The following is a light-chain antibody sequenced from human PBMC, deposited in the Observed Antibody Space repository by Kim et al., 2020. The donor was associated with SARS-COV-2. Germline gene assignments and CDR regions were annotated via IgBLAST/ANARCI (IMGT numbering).Light chain of an antibody. CDR3: CSYAGSSTLV. CDR2: EVS. CDR1: SSNVGSYNL. J-gene: IGLJ2*01. Sequence: GQSITISGTGTSSNVGSYNLDSWYQQHPGTAPKLMIYEVSKRPSGVSNRFSGSTSGNTASLTISGLQAEDEADYYCCSYAGSSTLVFGGGTQLTVL. V-gene: IGLV2-23*02.